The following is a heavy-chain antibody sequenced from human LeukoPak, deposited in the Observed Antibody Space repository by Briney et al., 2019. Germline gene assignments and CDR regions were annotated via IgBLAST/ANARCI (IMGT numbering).Heavy chain of an antibody. Sequence: GGSLRLSCAASGFTFSDYYMSWIRQAPGKGLEWISYISSSGSTIFYADSVKGRFTISRDNAKNSLYLQVNSLRAEDTAVYYCASAGYTSSSYVRNYYYYMDVWGKGTTVTVSS. J-gene: IGHJ6*03. CDR2: ISSSGSTI. D-gene: IGHD6-13*01. CDR3: ASAGYTSSSYVRNYYYYMDV. CDR1: GFTFSDYY. V-gene: IGHV3-11*04.